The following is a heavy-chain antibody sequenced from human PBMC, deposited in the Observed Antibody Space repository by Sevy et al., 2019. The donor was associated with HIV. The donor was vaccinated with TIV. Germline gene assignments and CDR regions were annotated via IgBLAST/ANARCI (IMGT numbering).Heavy chain of an antibody. CDR1: GSTLSQMA. J-gene: IGHJ4*02. D-gene: IGHD3-22*01. CDR2: FDPEDAET. CDR3: ATTKDYYESSGEPFDY. Sequence: ASVKVSCKVSGSTLSQMAMHWVRQAPGKGLEWMATFDPEDAETIYTQKLQGRVTMTEDTSGETAYMEPSNLRSEDTAVYYCATTKDYYESSGEPFDYWGQGTLVTVSS. V-gene: IGHV1-24*01.